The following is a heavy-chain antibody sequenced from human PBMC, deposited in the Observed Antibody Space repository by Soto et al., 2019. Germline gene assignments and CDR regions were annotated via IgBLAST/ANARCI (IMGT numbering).Heavy chain of an antibody. CDR1: GYTFTSYD. J-gene: IGHJ6*03. Sequence: QVQLVQSGAEVKKPGASVKVSCKASGYTFTSYDINWVRQATGQGLEWMGWMNPNSGNTGYAQKFQGRVTMTRNTSISTAYMELSSLRSEDTAVYYWARVSRITIFGVVIISSYYYYYMDVWGKGTTVTVSS. CDR3: ARVSRITIFGVVIISSYYYYYMDV. D-gene: IGHD3-3*01. CDR2: MNPNSGNT. V-gene: IGHV1-8*01.